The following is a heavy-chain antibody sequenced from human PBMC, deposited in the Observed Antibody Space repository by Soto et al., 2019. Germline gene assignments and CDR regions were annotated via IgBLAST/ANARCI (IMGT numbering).Heavy chain of an antibody. J-gene: IGHJ4*02. Sequence: GGCLRLCCAVSGVTFSRFWMGWVRQAPGRGLEWVANIQQDGSEKYYVDSVKGRFTMSKDNVKNSLYLQMNSLGAEDTAVYYCARVRYGGYSYYFDYWGQGALVTVSS. V-gene: IGHV3-7*03. CDR2: IQQDGSEK. CDR1: GVTFSRFW. D-gene: IGHD4-17*01. CDR3: ARVRYGGYSYYFDY.